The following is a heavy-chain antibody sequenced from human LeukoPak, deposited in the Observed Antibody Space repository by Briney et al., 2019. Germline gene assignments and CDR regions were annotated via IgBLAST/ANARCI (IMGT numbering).Heavy chain of an antibody. CDR3: ARGLKKSSGSYYEGVFDY. V-gene: IGHV4-59*01. D-gene: IGHD3-22*01. CDR2: MYYSGST. J-gene: IGHJ4*02. Sequence: PSETLSLTCTVSGASISSYFWSWIRQSPGKGLGWIGYMYYSGSTNYNPSLKSRVTISVDTSKNQFSLKLSSVTAADTAVYYCARGLKKSSGSYYEGVFDYWGQGTLVTVSS. CDR1: GASISSYF.